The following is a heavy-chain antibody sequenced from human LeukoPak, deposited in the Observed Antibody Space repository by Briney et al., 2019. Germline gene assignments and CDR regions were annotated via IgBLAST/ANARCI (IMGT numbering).Heavy chain of an antibody. Sequence: PSETLSLTCTVSGDSISTDYWSWIRQPPGKGLEWIGYVFYSGSTRNNPSLKSRVTISLDTSKNQFSLKLSSVTAADTAVYYCARDKGGYSGNLDSWGQGTLVTVSS. CDR1: GDSISTDY. CDR3: ARDKGGYSGNLDS. J-gene: IGHJ4*02. V-gene: IGHV4-59*01. D-gene: IGHD3-22*01. CDR2: VFYSGST.